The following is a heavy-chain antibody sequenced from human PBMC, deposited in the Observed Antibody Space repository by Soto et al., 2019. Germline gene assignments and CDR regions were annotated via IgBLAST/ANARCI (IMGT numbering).Heavy chain of an antibody. V-gene: IGHV5-51*01. J-gene: IGHJ4*02. CDR1: GYKFIDYW. D-gene: IGHD3-16*01. CDR2: IYPGDFDI. CDR3: ARAFCWEYYDRRSWLSAY. Sequence: PGESLKISCKGSGYKFIDYWIGWVRQVPGKGLEWMGSIYPGDFDIKYGPSFQGQVTISADKSITTVYLQWSSLKASDTGIYYCARAFCWEYYDRRSWLSAYCGQGTQVTVYS.